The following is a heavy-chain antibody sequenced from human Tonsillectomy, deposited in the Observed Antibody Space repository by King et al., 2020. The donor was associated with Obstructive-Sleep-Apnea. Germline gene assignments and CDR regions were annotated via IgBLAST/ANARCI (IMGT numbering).Heavy chain of an antibody. J-gene: IGHJ3*02. CDR2: IYYSGST. V-gene: IGHV4-30-4*01. CDR3: ARVKGDCGGDCEAFDI. CDR1: GGSISSGDYY. Sequence: VQLQESGPGLVKPSQTLSLTRTVSGGSISSGDYYWSWIRQPPGKGLEWIGYIYYSGSTYYNPSLKSRVTISVDTSKNQFSLKLSSVTAADTAVYYCARVKGDCGGDCEAFDIWGQGTMVTVSS. D-gene: IGHD2-21*02.